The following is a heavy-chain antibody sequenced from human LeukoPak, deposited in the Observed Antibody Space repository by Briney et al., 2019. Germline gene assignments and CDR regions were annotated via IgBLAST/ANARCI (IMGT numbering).Heavy chain of an antibody. CDR2: INPSAGST. CDR1: GYTLSIYD. D-gene: IGHD2-8*01. Sequence: ASVKVSCKASGYTLSIYDMHWERQAPGQGLEWMAIINPSAGSTDYARKFQGRVTVTRDTATSTVYMELSSLKSEDTAVYYCARVPNWRYYLDYWGQGTLVTVSS. J-gene: IGHJ4*02. V-gene: IGHV1-46*01. CDR3: ARVPNWRYYLDY.